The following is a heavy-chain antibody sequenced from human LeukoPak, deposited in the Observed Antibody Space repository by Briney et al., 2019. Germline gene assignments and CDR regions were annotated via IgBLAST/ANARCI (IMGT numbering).Heavy chain of an antibody. D-gene: IGHD1-1*01. J-gene: IGHJ4*02. Sequence: SETLSLTCAVYGGSVSGYYWSWIRQPPGKGLEWSGEINHSGSTNYNPSLKSRVAISVDTSKNQFSLKLSSVTAADTAVYYCARHFVDNWIPRRRRFDYWGQGTLVTVSS. V-gene: IGHV4-34*01. CDR2: INHSGST. CDR1: GGSVSGYY. CDR3: ARHFVDNWIPRRRRFDY.